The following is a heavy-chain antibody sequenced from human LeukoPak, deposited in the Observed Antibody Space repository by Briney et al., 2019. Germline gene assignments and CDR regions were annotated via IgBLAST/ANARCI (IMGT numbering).Heavy chain of an antibody. CDR2: ISGSGGST. V-gene: IGHV3-23*01. CDR1: GFTFSSYA. J-gene: IGHJ4*02. CDR3: AKGRGPAATHPDY. Sequence: GGSLRLSCAASGFTFSSYAMSWVRQAPGKGLEWVSAISGSGGSTYYADSVKGRFTISRDNSKNTLYLQMNNLRAEDTALYYCAKGRGPAATHPDYWGQGTLVIVSS. D-gene: IGHD6-25*01.